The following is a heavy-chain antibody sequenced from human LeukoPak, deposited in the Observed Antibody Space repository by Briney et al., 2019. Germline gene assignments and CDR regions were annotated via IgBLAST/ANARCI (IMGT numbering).Heavy chain of an antibody. CDR2: INHSGST. CDR1: GGSFSGYY. D-gene: IGHD3-10*01. Sequence: SETLSHTCAVYGGSFSGYYWSWIRQPPGKGLEWIGEINHSGSTNYNPSLKSRVTISVDTSKNQFSLKLSSVTAADTAVYYCARGRPYYGSGSYYNVRWFDPWGQGTLVTVSS. V-gene: IGHV4-34*01. CDR3: ARGRPYYGSGSYYNVRWFDP. J-gene: IGHJ5*02.